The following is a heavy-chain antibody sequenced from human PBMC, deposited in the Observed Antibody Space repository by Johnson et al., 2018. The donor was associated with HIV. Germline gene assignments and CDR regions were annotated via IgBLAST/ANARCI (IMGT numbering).Heavy chain of an antibody. CDR1: GFTFSDYY. CDR3: VKGMDSSSWYAFDI. Sequence: QVQLVESGGGLVKPGGSLRLSCAASGFTFSDYYMSWIRQAPGKGLEWVSYISSSGSTKYYADSVKGRFTISRDNSKNTLYLQMNSLRAEDTAIYYCVKGMDSSSWYAFDIWGQGTMVTVSS. V-gene: IGHV3-11*04. CDR2: ISSSGSTK. D-gene: IGHD6-13*01. J-gene: IGHJ3*02.